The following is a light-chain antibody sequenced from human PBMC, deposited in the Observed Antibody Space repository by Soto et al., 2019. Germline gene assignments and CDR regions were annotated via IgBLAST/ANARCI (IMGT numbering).Light chain of an antibody. Sequence: EIVLTQSPGTLSLSPGERATLSCRASQSVIYLAWYQQKPGQAPRLLFYGASNRATGIPGRFSGSGSGTDFTLTIRRMEPDDSAVYYCHQYGIVPWTFGQGTKVEIK. CDR3: HQYGIVPWT. J-gene: IGKJ1*01. CDR2: GAS. CDR1: QSVIY. V-gene: IGKV3-20*01.